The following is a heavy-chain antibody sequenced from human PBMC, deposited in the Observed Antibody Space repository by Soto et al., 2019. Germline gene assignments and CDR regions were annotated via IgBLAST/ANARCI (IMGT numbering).Heavy chain of an antibody. V-gene: IGHV4-31*03. CDR2: IYYSGST. Sequence: QVQLQESGPGLVKPSQTLSLTCTVSGGSISSGGYYWSWIRQHPGKVLEWIGYIYYSGSTYYNPSLRSRVTISVDTSKNQFSLKLSSVTAADTAVYYCARKVGGRRLVWFDPWVQGTLVTVSS. CDR3: ARKVGGRRLVWFDP. D-gene: IGHD1-26*01. CDR1: GGSISSGGYY. J-gene: IGHJ5*02.